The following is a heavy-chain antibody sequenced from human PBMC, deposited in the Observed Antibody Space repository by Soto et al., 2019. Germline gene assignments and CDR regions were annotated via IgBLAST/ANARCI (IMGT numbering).Heavy chain of an antibody. Sequence: GASVKVSCKASGGTFSSYAISWVRQAPGQGLEWMGGIIPIFGTANYAQKFQGRVTITADESTSTAYMELSSLRSEDTAVYYCARPIDCSGGCCYFRGPPTYSDDAFDIWGQGAMVTISS. J-gene: IGHJ3*02. CDR2: IIPIFGTA. D-gene: IGHD2-15*01. CDR3: ARPIDCSGGCCYFRGPPTYSDDAFDI. V-gene: IGHV1-69*13. CDR1: GGTFSSYA.